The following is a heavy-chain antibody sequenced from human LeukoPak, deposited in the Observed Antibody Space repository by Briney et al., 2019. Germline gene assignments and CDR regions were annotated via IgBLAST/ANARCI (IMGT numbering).Heavy chain of an antibody. V-gene: IGHV3-23*01. CDR2: ISGSGGST. D-gene: IGHD6-13*01. CDR1: GFTFSSYA. Sequence: GGSLRLSCAASGFTFSSYAMSWVRQAPGKGLEWVSAISGSGGSTYYADSVKGRFTISRDNSRNTLYLQMNSLRAEDTAVYYCAKAPKQQLVSNYWGQGTLVTVSS. J-gene: IGHJ4*02. CDR3: AKAPKQQLVSNY.